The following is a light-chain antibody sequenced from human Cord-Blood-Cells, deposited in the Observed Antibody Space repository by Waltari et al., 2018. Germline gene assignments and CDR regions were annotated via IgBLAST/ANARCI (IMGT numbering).Light chain of an antibody. CDR3: MKALQTPFT. V-gene: IGKV2-28*01. Sequence: DIVMTQSPLSLPVTPGEPASISCRSSQSLLHSNGYNYLDWYLQKPGQSPQLLIYLGSNRASGVPDRFSGSGSDTDFTLKISRVEAEDVGVYYCMKALQTPFTFGPGTKVDIK. CDR1: QSLLHSNGYNY. J-gene: IGKJ3*01. CDR2: LGS.